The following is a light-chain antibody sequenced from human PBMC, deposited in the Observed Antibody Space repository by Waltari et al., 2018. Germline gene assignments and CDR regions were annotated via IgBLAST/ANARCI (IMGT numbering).Light chain of an antibody. Sequence: TVVTQEPSLSVSPGGTVTLTCALSSGSLFTTSYATWYQQTPGQAPRTLVYKANARSSGVPDRFSGSILGNTAALTITGAQADDESDYYCALYMGRGIWVVGGGPRLTVL. CDR2: KAN. CDR3: ALYMGRGIWV. CDR1: SGSLFTTSY. J-gene: IGLJ3*02. V-gene: IGLV8-61*01.